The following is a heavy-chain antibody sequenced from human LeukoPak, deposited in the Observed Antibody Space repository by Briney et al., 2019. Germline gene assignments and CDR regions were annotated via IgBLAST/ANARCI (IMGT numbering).Heavy chain of an antibody. V-gene: IGHV4-39*06. D-gene: IGHD6-6*01. CDR3: ARGVARSSKFHFSYYFDY. CDR1: GGSISSSNYY. J-gene: IGHJ4*02. CDR2: ISYSGST. Sequence: SETLSLTCTVSGGSISSSNYYWGWIRQPPGKGLEWIGSISYSGSTYYNPSLKSRVTISVDTSKNQFPLNLSSVTAADTAVYYCARGVARSSKFHFSYYFDYWGQGTLVTVSS.